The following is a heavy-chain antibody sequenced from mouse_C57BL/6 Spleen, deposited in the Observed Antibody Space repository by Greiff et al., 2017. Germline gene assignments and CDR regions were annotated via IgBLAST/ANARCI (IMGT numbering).Heavy chain of an antibody. CDR2: INPGSGGT. Sequence: QVQLKESGAELVRPGTSVKVSCKASGYAFTNYLIEWVKQRPGQGLEWIGVINPGSGGTNYNEKFKGKATLTADKSSSTAYMQLSSLTSEDSAVYFCARLAYGSSYNYWGQGTTLTVSS. D-gene: IGHD1-1*01. J-gene: IGHJ2*01. V-gene: IGHV1-54*01. CDR3: ARLAYGSSYNY. CDR1: GYAFTNYL.